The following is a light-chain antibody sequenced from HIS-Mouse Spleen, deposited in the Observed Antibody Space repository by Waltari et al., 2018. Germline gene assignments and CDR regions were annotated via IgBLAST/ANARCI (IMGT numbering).Light chain of an antibody. CDR3: CSYAGSYNWV. Sequence: QSALTPPRSVSGSPGQSVTIACTGTSSDVGGYHYVSWYQQHPGKAPKLMIYDVSKRPSGVPDRFSGSKSGNTASLTISGLQAEDEADYYCCSYAGSYNWVFGGGTKLTVL. V-gene: IGLV2-11*01. J-gene: IGLJ3*02. CDR2: DVS. CDR1: SSDVGGYHY.